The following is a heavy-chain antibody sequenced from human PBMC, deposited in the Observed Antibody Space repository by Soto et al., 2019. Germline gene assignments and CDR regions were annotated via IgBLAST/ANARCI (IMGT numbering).Heavy chain of an antibody. Sequence: ASVKVSCKASGYTFTSYAMHWVRQAPGQRLEWMGWINAGNGNTKYSQKFQGRVTITRDTSASTAYMGLSSLRSEDTAVYYCAKNGDYSSSIRSLGDFQHWGQGTLVTVSS. CDR1: GYTFTSYA. V-gene: IGHV1-3*01. D-gene: IGHD6-13*01. CDR2: INAGNGNT. J-gene: IGHJ1*01. CDR3: AKNGDYSSSIRSLGDFQH.